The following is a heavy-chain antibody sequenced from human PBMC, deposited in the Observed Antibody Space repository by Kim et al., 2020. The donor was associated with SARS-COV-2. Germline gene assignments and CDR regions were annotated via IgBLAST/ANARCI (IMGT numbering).Heavy chain of an antibody. J-gene: IGHJ5*02. CDR3: ARQYCSSTSCYWNYVLNWFDP. CDR2: IYYSGST. CDR1: GGSISSSSYY. D-gene: IGHD2-2*01. Sequence: SETLSLTCTVSGGSISSSSYYWGWIRQPPGKGLEWIGSIYYSGSTYYNPSLKSRVTISVDTSKNQFSLKLSSVTAADTAVYYCARQYCSSTSCYWNYVLNWFDPWGQGTLVTVSS. V-gene: IGHV4-39*01.